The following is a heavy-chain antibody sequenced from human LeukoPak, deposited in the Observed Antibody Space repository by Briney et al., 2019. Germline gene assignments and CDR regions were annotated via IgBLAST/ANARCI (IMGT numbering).Heavy chain of an antibody. V-gene: IGHV3-23*01. CDR3: AKDGSHYYDSSGYSYYFDY. Sequence: GGSLRLSCAASGFTFSSYSMNWVRQAPGKGTEWVSAISGSGGSTYYADSVKGRFTISRDNSKNTLYLQMNSLRAEDTAVYYCAKDGSHYYDSSGYSYYFDYWGQGTLVTVSS. J-gene: IGHJ4*02. D-gene: IGHD3-22*01. CDR2: ISGSGGST. CDR1: GFTFSSYS.